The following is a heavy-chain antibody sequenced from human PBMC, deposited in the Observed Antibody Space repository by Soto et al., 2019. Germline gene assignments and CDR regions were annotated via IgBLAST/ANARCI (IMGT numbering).Heavy chain of an antibody. V-gene: IGHV1-18*01. CDR2: ISAYNGNT. CDR3: ARLRTRYCSGGSCYSDAFDI. Sequence: QVQLVQSGADVKKPGASVKVSCKASGYTFTSYGISWVRQAPGQGLEWMGWISAYNGNTNYAQKLQGRVTMTTDTSTSTAYMELRSLRSDDTAVYYCARLRTRYCSGGSCYSDAFDIWGQGTMVTVSS. CDR1: GYTFTSYG. D-gene: IGHD2-15*01. J-gene: IGHJ3*02.